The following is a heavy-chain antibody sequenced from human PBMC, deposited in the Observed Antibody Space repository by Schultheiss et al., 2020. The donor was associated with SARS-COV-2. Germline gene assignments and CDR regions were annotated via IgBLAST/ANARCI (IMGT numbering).Heavy chain of an antibody. J-gene: IGHJ4*02. CDR1: GFTFSSYS. CDR3: ARKGRGYSYGQGLNY. D-gene: IGHD5-18*01. Sequence: GGSLRLSCAASGFTFSSYSMNWVRQAPGKGLEWVSSISSSSSYIYYADSVKGRFTISRDNAKNSLYLQMNSLRDEDTAVYYCARKGRGYSYGQGLNYWGQGTLVTVSS. CDR2: ISSSSSYI. V-gene: IGHV3-21*01.